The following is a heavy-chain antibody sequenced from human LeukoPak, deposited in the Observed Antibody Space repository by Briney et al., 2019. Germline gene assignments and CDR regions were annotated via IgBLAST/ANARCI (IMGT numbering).Heavy chain of an antibody. CDR1: GYSFTSYW. D-gene: IGHD4-17*01. Sequence: GEFLQISCKGSGYSFTSYWIGWVRQMPGKGLEWMGIIYPGDSDTRYSPSFQGQVTISADKSISTAYLQWSSLKASDTAMYYCARQTDGHGDYVDYFDYWGQGTLGTVSS. V-gene: IGHV5-51*01. CDR2: IYPGDSDT. J-gene: IGHJ4*02. CDR3: ARQTDGHGDYVDYFDY.